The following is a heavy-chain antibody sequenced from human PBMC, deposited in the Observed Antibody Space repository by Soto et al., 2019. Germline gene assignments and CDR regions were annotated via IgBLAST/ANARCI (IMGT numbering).Heavy chain of an antibody. J-gene: IGHJ6*02. CDR3: ARNMDYYYGPGSGNGHGV. D-gene: IGHD3-10*01. V-gene: IGHV1-2*02. Sequence: QVQLVQSGAEVKEPGDSVRVSCEASGYTFSAYYIHWVRQAPGQGLEWMGWINPKFGDTTYAQDFQGRVTMTRDMSISTVYMELSRLTSHDTAIYYCARNMDYYYGPGSGNGHGVWGQGTTVTVFS. CDR2: INPKFGDT. CDR1: GYTFSAYY.